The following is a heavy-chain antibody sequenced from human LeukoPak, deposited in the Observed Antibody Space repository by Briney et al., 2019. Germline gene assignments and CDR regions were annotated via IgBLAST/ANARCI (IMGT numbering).Heavy chain of an antibody. V-gene: IGHV3-23*01. J-gene: IGHJ6*03. CDR1: GFTFSGYA. D-gene: IGHD5-12*01. CDR3: AKGGGYEAQYYYYYLDV. Sequence: GGSLRPSCAASGFTFSGYAMSWVRQAPGKGLEWVSAISGSGGSTYYADSVKGRFTISRDNSKNTLYLQMKSLRAEDTAVYYCAKGGGYEAQYYYYYLDVWGKGTMVTIS. CDR2: ISGSGGST.